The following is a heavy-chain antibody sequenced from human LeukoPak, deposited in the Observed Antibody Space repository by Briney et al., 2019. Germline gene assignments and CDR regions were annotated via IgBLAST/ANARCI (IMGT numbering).Heavy chain of an antibody. CDR3: ARVGYSGSPGDY. J-gene: IGHJ4*02. D-gene: IGHD1-26*01. CDR1: GFTFGDYY. Sequence: AGSLRLSCAASGFTFGDYYMTWIRQAPGKGLEWVSYISSRSGSSIYYGDSVKGRFTVSRDNAKNSLYLQLNSLRGEDTAVYYCARVGYSGSPGDYWGQGTLVTVSS. CDR2: ISSRSGSSI. V-gene: IGHV3-11*04.